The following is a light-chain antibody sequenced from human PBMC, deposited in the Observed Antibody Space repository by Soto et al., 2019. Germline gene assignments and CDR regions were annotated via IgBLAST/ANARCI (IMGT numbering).Light chain of an antibody. CDR1: QTISSW. CDR2: KAS. V-gene: IGKV1-5*03. Sequence: DIPMTQSPSTLSGSVGDSVTITCRASQTISSWLAWYQQKPGKAPKLLIYKASTLTSGVPSRFSGSGSGTEFTLTISSLQPDDFATYSCQHYNSYSEAFGQGTKVELK. CDR3: QHYNSYSEA. J-gene: IGKJ1*01.